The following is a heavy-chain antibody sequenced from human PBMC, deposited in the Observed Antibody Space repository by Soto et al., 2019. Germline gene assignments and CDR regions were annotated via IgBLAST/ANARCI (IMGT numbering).Heavy chain of an antibody. CDR1: GFTFSSYA. CDR3: AKVRDVVVVAATPSFYYYGMDV. V-gene: IGHV3-23*01. Sequence: PGGSLRLSCAASGFTFSSYAMSWVRQAPGKGLEWVSAISGSGGSTYYADSVKGRFTISRDNSKNTLYLQMNSLRAEDTAVYYCAKVRDVVVVAATPSFYYYGMDVWGQGTTVTVSS. CDR2: ISGSGGST. D-gene: IGHD2-15*01. J-gene: IGHJ6*02.